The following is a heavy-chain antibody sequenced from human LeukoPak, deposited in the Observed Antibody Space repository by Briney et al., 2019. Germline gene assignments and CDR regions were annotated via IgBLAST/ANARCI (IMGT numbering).Heavy chain of an antibody. CDR2: IYTSGST. CDR1: GGSISSDGYY. J-gene: IGHJ4*02. CDR3: ARERGVTYYYGSGSYPGY. D-gene: IGHD3-10*01. V-gene: IGHV4-61*02. Sequence: SQTLSLTCTVSGGSISSDGYYWSWIRQPAGKGLEWIGRIYTSGSTNYNPSLKSRVTISVDTAKNQFSLKLSSVTAADTAVYYCARERGVTYYYGSGSYPGYWGQGTLVAVSS.